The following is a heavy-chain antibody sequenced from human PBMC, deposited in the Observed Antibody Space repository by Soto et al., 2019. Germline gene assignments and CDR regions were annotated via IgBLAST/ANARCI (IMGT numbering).Heavy chain of an antibody. CDR2: IYHSGST. Sequence: SETLSLTCSVSGGSISSSNCWRWVRQPPGKGLPWLREIYHSGSTNYNPSLKSRVTISVDKSKNQFSLKLSSVTAADTAVYYCARDPPYCSGGSCLLGNAFDIWGQGAMVTVSS. CDR1: GGSISSSNC. D-gene: IGHD2-15*01. J-gene: IGHJ3*02. CDR3: ARDPPYCSGGSCLLGNAFDI. V-gene: IGHV4-4*02.